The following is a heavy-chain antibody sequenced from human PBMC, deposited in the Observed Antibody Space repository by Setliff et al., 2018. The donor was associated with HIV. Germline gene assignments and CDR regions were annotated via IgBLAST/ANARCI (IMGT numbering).Heavy chain of an antibody. D-gene: IGHD3-10*01. CDR2: VDPDYGEA. V-gene: IGHV1-69-2*01. Sequence: VKVSCKTSGGTFSSYAISWVQQAPGQGLEWMGRVDPDYGEARYAVKFQGRVTMTADTSIDTAYMEVSSLTSADSAVYYCIIASKFTPPYWGQGTPVTVSS. J-gene: IGHJ4*02. CDR1: GGTFSSYA. CDR3: IIASKFTPPY.